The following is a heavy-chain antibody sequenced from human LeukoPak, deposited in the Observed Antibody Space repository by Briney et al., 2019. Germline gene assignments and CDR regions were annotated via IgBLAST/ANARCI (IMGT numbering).Heavy chain of an antibody. Sequence: GGSLRLSCTVSGLTFSSHAMHWVRQAPGKGLEWVAVISYDGSNKYYADSVKGRFTISRDNSKNTLYVQMNSLRAKDTAVCYCAREERAAVALGYWGQGTLVTVPS. V-gene: IGHV3-30-3*01. CDR2: ISYDGSNK. D-gene: IGHD6-13*01. CDR1: GLTFSSHA. J-gene: IGHJ4*02. CDR3: AREERAAVALGY.